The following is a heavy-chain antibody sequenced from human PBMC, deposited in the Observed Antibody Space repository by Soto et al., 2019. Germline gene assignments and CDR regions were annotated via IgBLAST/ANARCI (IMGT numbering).Heavy chain of an antibody. Sequence: QVQLVESGGGVVQPGRSLRLSCAASGFTFSSYAMHWVRQAPGKGLEWVAVISYDGSNKYYADSVKGRFTISRDNSKNTLYLQMNSLRAEDTAVYYCARDPREWEPRRDWFDPWGQGTMVTVSS. V-gene: IGHV3-30-3*01. D-gene: IGHD1-26*01. J-gene: IGHJ5*02. CDR3: ARDPREWEPRRDWFDP. CDR1: GFTFSSYA. CDR2: ISYDGSNK.